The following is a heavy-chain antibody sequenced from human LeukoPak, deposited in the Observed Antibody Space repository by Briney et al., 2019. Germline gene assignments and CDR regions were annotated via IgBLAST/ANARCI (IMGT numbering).Heavy chain of an antibody. CDR2: IWYDGSNK. D-gene: IGHD1-26*01. Sequence: PGGSLRLSCAASGFTFSSYGMHWVRQAPGKGLEGVAVIWYDGSNKYYADSVKGRFTISRDNSKNTLYLQMNSLRAEDTAVYYCARDPGGSYGPWGYYYGMDVWGQGTTVTVSS. J-gene: IGHJ6*02. CDR1: GFTFSSYG. CDR3: ARDPGGSYGPWGYYYGMDV. V-gene: IGHV3-33*01.